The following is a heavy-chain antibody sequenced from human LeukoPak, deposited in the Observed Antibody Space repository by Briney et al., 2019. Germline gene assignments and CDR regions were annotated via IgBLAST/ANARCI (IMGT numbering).Heavy chain of an antibody. V-gene: IGHV1-8*02. CDR2: MNPNSGNT. CDR1: GGTFSSYA. CDR3: ARGPTFDY. Sequence: ASVKVSCKASGGTFSSYAISWVRQAPGQGLEWMGWMNPNSGNTGYAQKFQGRVTMTRNTSISTAYMELSSLRSEDTAVYYCARGPTFDYWGQGTLVTVSS. J-gene: IGHJ4*02.